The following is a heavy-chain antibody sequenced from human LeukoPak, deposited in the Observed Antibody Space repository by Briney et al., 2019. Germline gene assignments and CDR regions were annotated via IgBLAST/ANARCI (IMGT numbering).Heavy chain of an antibody. D-gene: IGHD6-13*01. Sequence: GGSLSLSCAASGFTFSSYSINWVRQAPGKGLEWVSFISSSSYIYYADSLQGRFTISRDNAKNTLYLQMNSLRAEDTAVYYCARERGSSSWMAFDYWGQGTLVTVSS. V-gene: IGHV3-21*01. CDR1: GFTFSSYS. CDR3: ARERGSSSWMAFDY. CDR2: ISSSSYI. J-gene: IGHJ4*02.